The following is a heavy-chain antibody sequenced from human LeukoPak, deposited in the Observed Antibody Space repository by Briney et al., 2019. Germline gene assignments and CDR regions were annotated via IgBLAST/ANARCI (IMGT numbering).Heavy chain of an antibody. D-gene: IGHD1-26*01. CDR2: INAYNGNT. CDR1: GYTFTNYG. CDR3: ARSLLSGSSSDY. V-gene: IGHV1-18*01. Sequence: GASVKVSCKASGYTFTNYGISWVRQAPGQGLEWMGWINAYNGNTNYAQKLQGRVTMTTDTSTSTAYMELWSLRSDDTAVYYCARSLLSGSSSDYWGQGTLVTVSS. J-gene: IGHJ4*02.